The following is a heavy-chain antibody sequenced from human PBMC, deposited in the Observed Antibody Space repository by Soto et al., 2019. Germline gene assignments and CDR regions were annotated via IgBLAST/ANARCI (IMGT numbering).Heavy chain of an antibody. Sequence: GGSLRLSCADSGFTLRAHDMTWVRQAPGKGLEWVSYIRSTGTYINYADSVRGRFTISRDNAQNTLYLQMNSLRVDDTAVYYCERVTKYSSGIDYWGLGTLVTVSS. CDR3: ERVTKYSSGIDY. CDR1: GFTLRAHD. J-gene: IGHJ4*02. CDR2: IRSTGTYI. D-gene: IGHD6-19*01. V-gene: IGHV3-11*05.